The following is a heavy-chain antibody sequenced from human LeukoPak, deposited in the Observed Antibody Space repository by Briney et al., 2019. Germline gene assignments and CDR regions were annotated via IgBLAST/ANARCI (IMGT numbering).Heavy chain of an antibody. Sequence: PGGSLRLSCAASGFTFSSYEMNWVRQAPGKGLEWVSYISSSGSTIYYADSVKGRFTISRDNSKNTLYLQMNSLRAEDTAVYYCAKSSSWLSFDYWGQGTLVTVSS. CDR2: ISSSGSTI. J-gene: IGHJ4*02. V-gene: IGHV3-48*03. D-gene: IGHD6-13*01. CDR1: GFTFSSYE. CDR3: AKSSSWLSFDY.